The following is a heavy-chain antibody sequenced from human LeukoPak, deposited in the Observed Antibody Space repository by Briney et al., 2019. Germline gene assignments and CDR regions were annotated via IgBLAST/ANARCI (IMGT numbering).Heavy chain of an antibody. J-gene: IGHJ3*02. CDR3: ARRVGRSYGVTGAGAFDI. Sequence: SETLSLTCTVSGGSISSYYWSWIRQPPGKGLEWIGYVHYSGSTYYNPSLKSRVTVSVDTSTNHFPLQDSSVTAADTTVYYCARRVGRSYGVTGAGAFDISGQGTMVSVSS. V-gene: IGHV4-59*01. CDR1: GGSISSYY. CDR2: VHYSGST. D-gene: IGHD1-14*01.